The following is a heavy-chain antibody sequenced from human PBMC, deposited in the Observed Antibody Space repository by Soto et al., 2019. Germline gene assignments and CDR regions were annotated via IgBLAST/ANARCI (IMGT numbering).Heavy chain of an antibody. D-gene: IGHD2-2*03. J-gene: IGHJ3*02. CDR3: ARIIGYCRNNDCSWTFDI. V-gene: IGHV5-51*01. Sequence: GASLKISCNTSGYSFISYWVAWVRQKPGKGLEWMGTFYPGDSTSTYSPSFQGQVTISVDKSISTAYLHLSSLKASDTAMYYCARIIGYCRNNDCSWTFDIWGQGTTVTVSS. CDR2: FYPGDSTS. CDR1: GYSFISYW.